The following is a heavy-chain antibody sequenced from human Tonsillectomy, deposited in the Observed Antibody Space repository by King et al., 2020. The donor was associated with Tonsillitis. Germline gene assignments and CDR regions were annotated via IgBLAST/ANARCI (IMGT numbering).Heavy chain of an antibody. CDR2: MSSNAGST. Sequence: VQLVESGGDLVQPGGSLRLSCSASGFTFSNYVMHWVRQAPGNGLEYVSAMSSNAGSTYYADSVKGRFTISRDNSKNTLYLQMCSLRAEDTAVYYCVKDGGYCSGGSCYFWFDPWGQGTLVTVSS. J-gene: IGHJ5*02. V-gene: IGHV3-64D*06. D-gene: IGHD2-15*01. CDR1: GFTFSNYV. CDR3: VKDGGYCSGGSCYFWFDP.